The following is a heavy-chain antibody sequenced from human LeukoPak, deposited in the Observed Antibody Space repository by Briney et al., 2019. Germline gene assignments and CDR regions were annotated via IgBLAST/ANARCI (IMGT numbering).Heavy chain of an antibody. V-gene: IGHV3-66*01. CDR2: IYSGGST. J-gene: IGHJ6*02. Sequence: PGGSLRLSCAASGFTVSSNYMSWVRQAPGKGLEWVSVIYSGGSTYYADSVKGRFTISRDNSKNTLYLQKNSLRAEDTAVYYCFEYYYYGMDVWGQGTTVTVSS. CDR3: FEYYYYGMDV. CDR1: GFTVSSNY. D-gene: IGHD3-9*01.